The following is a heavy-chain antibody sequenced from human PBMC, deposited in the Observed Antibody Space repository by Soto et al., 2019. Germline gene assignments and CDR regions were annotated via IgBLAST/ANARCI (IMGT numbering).Heavy chain of an antibody. J-gene: IGHJ6*02. CDR3: ARRPYDSSGYYSIYYGMDV. V-gene: IGHV5-10-1*01. CDR2: IDPSDSYT. Sequence: GESLKISCKGSGYRFTTYWIGWVRQMPGKGLEWMGRIDPSDSYTNYSPSFQGHVTISADKSISTAYLQWSSLKASDTAMYYCARRPYDSSGYYSIYYGMDVWGQGTTVTVSS. CDR1: GYRFTTYW. D-gene: IGHD3-22*01.